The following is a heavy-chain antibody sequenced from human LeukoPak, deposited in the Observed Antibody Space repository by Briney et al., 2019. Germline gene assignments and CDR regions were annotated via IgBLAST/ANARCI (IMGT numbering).Heavy chain of an antibody. D-gene: IGHD2-2*02. CDR1: GYTFTIYG. V-gene: IGHV1-18*01. J-gene: IGHJ5*02. CDR2: ISAYNGNT. Sequence: AAVTVSYTASGYTFTIYGISWVRQAPGQGGEGMGWISAYNGNTNYAQKLQGRVTMTTDTSTSTAYMELRSLRSDDTAVYYCARDRRYCSSTSCYTNWFDPWGQGTLVTVSS. CDR3: ARDRRYCSSTSCYTNWFDP.